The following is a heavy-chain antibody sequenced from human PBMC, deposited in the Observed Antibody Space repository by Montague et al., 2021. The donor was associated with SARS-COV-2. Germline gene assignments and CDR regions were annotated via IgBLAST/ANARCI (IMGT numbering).Heavy chain of an antibody. CDR3: ERLYLGLNGKMYCMDA. V-gene: IGHV4-59*01. Sequence: SETLSLTCSVSGYSITRVFWGWLRQPPGKGMEWIGHLHHSGSTNXNASLKSRLTMSPDTSKNQFYLRLSAVTAADTAVSYCERLYLGLNGKMYCMDAWGQGILVTVSS. CDR1: GYSITRVF. D-gene: IGHD2-8*02. J-gene: IGHJ5*02. CDR2: LHHSGST.